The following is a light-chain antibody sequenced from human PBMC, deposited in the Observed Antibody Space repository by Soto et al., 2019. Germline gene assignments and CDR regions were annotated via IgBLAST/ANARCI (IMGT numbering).Light chain of an antibody. Sequence: PGERVTLSCRASQSVRSSYLTWYQQKPGQAPRLLIYGASTRATSIPARFSGSGSGTDFTLTISSLQPEDFAVYYCQQSGTFGQGTKVDIK. CDR2: GAS. CDR3: QQSGT. J-gene: IGKJ1*01. V-gene: IGKV3D-7*01. CDR1: QSVRSSY.